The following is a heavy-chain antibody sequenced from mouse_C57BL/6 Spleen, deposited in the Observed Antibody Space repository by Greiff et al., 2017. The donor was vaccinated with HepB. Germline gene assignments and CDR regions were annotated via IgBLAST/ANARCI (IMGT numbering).Heavy chain of an antibody. J-gene: IGHJ3*01. V-gene: IGHV1-26*01. CDR3: ARWEEFAY. Sequence: VQLQQSGPELVKPGASVKISCKASGYTFTDYYMNWVKQSHGKSLEWIGDINPNNGGTSYNQKFKGKATLTVDKSSSTAYMELRSLTSEDSAVYYCARWEEFAYWGQGTLVTVSA. CDR2: INPNNGGT. D-gene: IGHD4-1*01. CDR1: GYTFTDYY.